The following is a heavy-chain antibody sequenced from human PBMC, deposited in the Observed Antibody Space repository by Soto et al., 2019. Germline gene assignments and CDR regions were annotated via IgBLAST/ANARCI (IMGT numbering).Heavy chain of an antibody. CDR2: ISAYNGDT. J-gene: IGHJ3*02. CDR3: ARDGGIEVAYHDALDI. Sequence: QVQLVQSGAEVKKPGASVKVSCKASNYRFTTYGITWVRQAPGQGLEWMGWISAYNGDTKYAQILQGRVTMTTDTSTSTAYMELRSLRSDDTAVYFCARDGGIEVAYHDALDIWGQGTLVTVSS. V-gene: IGHV1-18*01. D-gene: IGHD6-19*01. CDR1: NYRFTTYG.